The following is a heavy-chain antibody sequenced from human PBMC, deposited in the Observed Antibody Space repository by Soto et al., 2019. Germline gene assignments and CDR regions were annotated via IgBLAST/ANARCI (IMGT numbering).Heavy chain of an antibody. V-gene: IGHV4-39*01. J-gene: IGHJ4*02. Sequence: SETLSLTCTVSGGSISSSSYYWGWIRQAPGKGLEWIGSIYYSGSTYYNPSLKSRVTISVDTSKNQFSLKLSSVTAADTAVYYCARHSIYYDILTGQPSYFDYWGQGTLVTVSS. D-gene: IGHD3-9*01. CDR1: GGSISSSSYY. CDR3: ARHSIYYDILTGQPSYFDY. CDR2: IYYSGST.